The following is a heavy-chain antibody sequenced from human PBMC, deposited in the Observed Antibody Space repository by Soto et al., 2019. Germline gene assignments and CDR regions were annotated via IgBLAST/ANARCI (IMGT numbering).Heavy chain of an antibody. CDR1: GGTFSSYA. D-gene: IGHD3-22*01. V-gene: IGHV1-69*13. Sequence: GASVKVSCKASGGTFSSYAISWVRQAPGQGLERMGGIIPIFGTANYAQKFQGRVTITADESTSTAYMELSSLRSEDTALYYCAVGEVVMGDYYGMDVWGQGTTVTVSS. J-gene: IGHJ6*02. CDR2: IIPIFGTA. CDR3: AVGEVVMGDYYGMDV.